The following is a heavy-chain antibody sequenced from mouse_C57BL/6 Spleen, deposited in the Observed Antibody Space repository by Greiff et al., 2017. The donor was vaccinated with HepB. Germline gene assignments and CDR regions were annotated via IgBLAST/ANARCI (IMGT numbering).Heavy chain of an antibody. CDR2: IDPSDSYT. D-gene: IGHD1-1*01. J-gene: IGHJ3*01. V-gene: IGHV1-50*01. Sequence: QVQLQQPGAELVKPGASVKLSCKASGYTFTSYWMQWVKQRPGQGLEWIGEIDPSDSYTNYNQKFKGKATLTVDTSSSTAYMQLSSLTSEDSAVYYCARDSLRLAYWGQGTLVTVSA. CDR3: ARDSLRLAY. CDR1: GYTFTSYW.